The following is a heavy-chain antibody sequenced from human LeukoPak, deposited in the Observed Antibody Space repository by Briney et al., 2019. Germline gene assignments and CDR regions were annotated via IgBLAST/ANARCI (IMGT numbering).Heavy chain of an antibody. CDR2: IPNGGRSP. D-gene: IGHD1-26*01. J-gene: IGHJ4*01. Sequence: GGSLRLSCVVSGFTLSDYWMQWVRQAPGKGLLRVSRIPNGGRSPTYADSVKGRFTISRDDAKNTLYLQMNNLRAEDTAVYYCARDSETVGGTIDYWGQGTLVTVSS. CDR1: GFTLSDYW. CDR3: ARDSETVGGTIDY. V-gene: IGHV3-74*03.